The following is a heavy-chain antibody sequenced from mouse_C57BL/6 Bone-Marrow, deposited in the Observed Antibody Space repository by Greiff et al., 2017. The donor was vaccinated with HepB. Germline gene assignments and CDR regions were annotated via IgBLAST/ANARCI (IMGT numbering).Heavy chain of an antibody. J-gene: IGHJ4*01. D-gene: IGHD1-1*01. CDR2: ISYDGSN. Sequence: VKLLESGPGLVKPSQSLSLTCSVTGYSITSGYYWNWIRQFPGNKLEWMGYISYDGSNNYNPSLKNRISITRDTSKNQFFLKLNSVTTEDTATYYCARGDYYGSSYDAMDYWGQGTSVTVSS. V-gene: IGHV3-6*01. CDR3: ARGDYYGSSYDAMDY. CDR1: GYSITSGYY.